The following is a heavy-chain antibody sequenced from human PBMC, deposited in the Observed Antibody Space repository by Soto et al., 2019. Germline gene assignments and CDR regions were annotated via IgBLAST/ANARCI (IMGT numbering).Heavy chain of an antibody. D-gene: IGHD3-3*01. CDR3: ARDLRFLEWLFGDYYYYGMDV. CDR2: INPSGGST. V-gene: IGHV1-46*01. J-gene: IGHJ6*02. CDR1: GYTFTSYY. Sequence: ASAKVSFKASGYTFTSYYMHWVRQAPGQGLEWMGIINPSGGSTSYAQKFQGRVTMTRDTSTSTVYMELSSLRSEDTAVYYCARDLRFLEWLFGDYYYYGMDVWGQGTTVTVSS.